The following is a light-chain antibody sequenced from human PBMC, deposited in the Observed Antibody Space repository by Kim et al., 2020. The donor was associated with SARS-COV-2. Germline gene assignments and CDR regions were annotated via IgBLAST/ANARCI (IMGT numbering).Light chain of an antibody. V-gene: IGKV1-8*01. CDR1: QGISSY. Sequence: TGDRVTITCRASQGISSYLAWYQQKPGKAPKLLIYAASTLQSGVPSRFSGSGSGTDFTLTISCLQSEDFATYYCQQYYSYPPTLTFGGGTKVEIK. CDR3: QQYYSYPPTLT. J-gene: IGKJ4*01. CDR2: AAS.